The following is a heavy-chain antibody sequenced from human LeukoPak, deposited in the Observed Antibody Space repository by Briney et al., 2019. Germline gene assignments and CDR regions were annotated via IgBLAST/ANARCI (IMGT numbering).Heavy chain of an antibody. CDR2: IYTSRST. J-gene: IGHJ4*02. V-gene: IGHV4-4*07. CDR3: ARHGVMVHYYDSSGYYYTDGLDY. Sequence: SETLSLTCTVSGGSISSYYWSWIRQPAGKGLEWIGRIYTSRSTNYNPSLKSRVTMSVDTSKNQFSLKLSSVTAADTAVYYCARHGVMVHYYDSSGYYYTDGLDYWGQGTLVTVSS. D-gene: IGHD3-22*01. CDR1: GGSISSYY.